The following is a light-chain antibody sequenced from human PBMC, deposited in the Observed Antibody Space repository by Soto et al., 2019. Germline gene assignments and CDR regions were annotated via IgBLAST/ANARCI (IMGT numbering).Light chain of an antibody. CDR2: DVN. CDR1: SSNFVGDKY. Sequence: QSALTHPRSLSGSPGESVAISCPGTSSNFVGDKYVAWYQKHPCKAPRLVIFDVNKRPSGVRDRFSGSKCGNTASLPLSGLQAEDEADSYCCSSIGHSIYVFGTGTKVTVL. J-gene: IGLJ1*01. CDR3: CSSIGHSIYV. V-gene: IGLV2-11*01.